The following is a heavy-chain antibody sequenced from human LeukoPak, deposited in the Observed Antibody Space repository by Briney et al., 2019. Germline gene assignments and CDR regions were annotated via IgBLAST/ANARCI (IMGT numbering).Heavy chain of an antibody. D-gene: IGHD4-11*01. Sequence: ASVKVSCKASGYTFTGYYMHWVRPAPGQGLEWMGWINPNSGGTNYAQKFQGRVTMTRDTSISTAYMELSRLRSDDTAVYYCARGLTTVTLYYFDYWGQGTLVTVSS. CDR2: INPNSGGT. V-gene: IGHV1-2*02. J-gene: IGHJ4*02. CDR1: GYTFTGYY. CDR3: ARGLTTVTLYYFDY.